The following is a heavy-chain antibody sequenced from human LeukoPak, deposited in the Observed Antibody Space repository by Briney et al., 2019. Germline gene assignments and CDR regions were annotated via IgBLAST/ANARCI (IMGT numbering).Heavy chain of an antibody. CDR2: ISRYSGAT. J-gene: IGHJ4*02. D-gene: IGHD2-21*01. V-gene: IGHV1-2*02. CDR3: VSWAGGNSDVASFDY. Sequence: EASVKVSCKASGYIFSDYYIHWVRQAPGRGFEWMGWISRYSGATKLAQKFQGRVTRTRDTSISTAYVELSNLASDDTGVYHCVSWAGGNSDVASFDYWGQGTLVIVSS. CDR1: GYIFSDYY.